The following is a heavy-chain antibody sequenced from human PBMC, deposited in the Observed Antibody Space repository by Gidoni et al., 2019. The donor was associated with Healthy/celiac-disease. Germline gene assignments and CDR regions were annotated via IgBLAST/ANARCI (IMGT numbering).Heavy chain of an antibody. Sequence: EVQLVESGGGLVQPGGSLRLSCAASGFTFSSYSMNWFRQAPGKGLEWVSYISSSSSTIYYADSVKGRFTISRDNAKNSLYLQMNSLRAEDTAVYYCARDTVTTEIDYWGQGTLVTVSS. CDR2: ISSSSSTI. CDR1: GFTFSSYS. CDR3: ARDTVTTEIDY. D-gene: IGHD4-4*01. V-gene: IGHV3-48*04. J-gene: IGHJ4*02.